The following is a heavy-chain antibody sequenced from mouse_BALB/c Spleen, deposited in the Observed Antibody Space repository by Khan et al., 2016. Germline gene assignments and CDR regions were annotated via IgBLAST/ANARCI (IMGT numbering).Heavy chain of an antibody. CDR3: ATYYYGSSHYAMDY. V-gene: IGHV3-2*02. CDR2: ISYSGLT. D-gene: IGHD1-1*01. J-gene: IGHJ4*01. CDR1: GYSITSDYA. Sequence: EVPLQESGPGLVKPSQSLSLTCTFTGYSITSDYAWNWIRQFPGNKLEWMGYISYSGLTRYNPSLKSRISITRDTSKNQFFLQLNSVSHEDTATYYCATYYYGSSHYAMDYGGQGTSVTVSS.